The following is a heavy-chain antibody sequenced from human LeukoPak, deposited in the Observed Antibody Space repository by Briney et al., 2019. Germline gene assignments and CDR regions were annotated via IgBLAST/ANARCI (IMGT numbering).Heavy chain of an antibody. CDR2: ITGSGGRT. D-gene: IGHD4-23*01. J-gene: IGHJ4*02. Sequence: PGGSLGLSCAASGFTFSSYAMNWVRQAPGKGLEWVSAITGSGGRTYYADSVKGRFTISRDNTKNTLYLQMNSLRAEDTAVYYCSKDPHYGGNSELFDYWGQGTLVTVSS. CDR3: SKDPHYGGNSELFDY. CDR1: GFTFSSYA. V-gene: IGHV3-23*01.